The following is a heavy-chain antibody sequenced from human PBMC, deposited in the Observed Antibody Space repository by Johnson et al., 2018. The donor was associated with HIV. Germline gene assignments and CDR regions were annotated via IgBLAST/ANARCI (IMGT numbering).Heavy chain of an antibody. D-gene: IGHD3-22*01. CDR1: GFTFSNYD. CDR3: AKDLPPMILVGGDAFDI. Sequence: VQLVESGGGLVQPGGSLRLSCAASGFTFSNYDIQWVRQGTGKGLEWVSSIGTVSDTYYTGSVKGRFTHSRDNSKNTLYLQMNSLRAEDTAVYYCAKDLPPMILVGGDAFDIWGQGTMVTVSS. J-gene: IGHJ3*02. CDR2: IGTVSDT. V-gene: IGHV3-13*01.